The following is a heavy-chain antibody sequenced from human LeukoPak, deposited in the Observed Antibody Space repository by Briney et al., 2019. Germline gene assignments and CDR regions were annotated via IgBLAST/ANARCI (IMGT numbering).Heavy chain of an antibody. D-gene: IGHD3-22*01. CDR1: GGSTSSYY. Sequence: SETLSLTCTVSGGSTSSYYWSWIRQPPGKGLEWIGYIYYSGSTNYNPSLKSRVTISVDTSKNQFSLKLSSVTAADTAVYYCARAPTISGYYENWFDPWGQGTLVTVSS. CDR2: IYYSGST. CDR3: ARAPTISGYYENWFDP. V-gene: IGHV4-59*01. J-gene: IGHJ5*02.